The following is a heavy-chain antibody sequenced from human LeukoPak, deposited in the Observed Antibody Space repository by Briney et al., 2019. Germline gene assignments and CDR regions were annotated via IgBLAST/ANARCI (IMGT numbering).Heavy chain of an antibody. CDR1: GFTFSDYN. CDR2: ISRSGSTK. D-gene: IGHD6-13*01. J-gene: IGHJ4*02. Sequence: GGSLRLSCAASGFTFSDYNMRWIRQAPGKGREWVSSISRSGSTKYYADSVKGRFTISRDNAKNSLFLQMNSLRAEDTAVYYCAKDRGSSWYNPSPPDYWGQGTLVTVSS. CDR3: AKDRGSSWYNPSPPDY. V-gene: IGHV3-11*01.